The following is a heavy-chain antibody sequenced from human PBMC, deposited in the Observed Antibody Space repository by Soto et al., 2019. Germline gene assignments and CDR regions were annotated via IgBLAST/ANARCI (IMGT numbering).Heavy chain of an antibody. CDR1: GLPFSTYA. CDR3: AKDRYGDYGGIDY. J-gene: IGHJ4*02. D-gene: IGHD4-17*01. CDR2: ITGSGGST. V-gene: IGHV3-23*01. Sequence: GGSLRLSCAASGLPFSTYAMIWVRQAPGKGLEWVSVITGSGGSTYYADSVKGRFTISRDTSKNTLFLQMNSLRAEDTAVYYCAKDRYGDYGGIDYWGQGTMVTVSS.